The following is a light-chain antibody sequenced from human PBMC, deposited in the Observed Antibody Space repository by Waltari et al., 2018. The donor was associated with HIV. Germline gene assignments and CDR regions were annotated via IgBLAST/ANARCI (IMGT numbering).Light chain of an antibody. CDR1: QSVSSSY. CDR2: GAS. Sequence: LSPGERATLSCRASQSVSSSYLAWYQQKPGQAPRLLIYGASSRATGIPDRFSGSGSGTDFTLTISRLEPEDFAVYYCQQYGSSPTYTFGQGTKLEIK. CDR3: QQYGSSPTYT. V-gene: IGKV3-20*01. J-gene: IGKJ2*01.